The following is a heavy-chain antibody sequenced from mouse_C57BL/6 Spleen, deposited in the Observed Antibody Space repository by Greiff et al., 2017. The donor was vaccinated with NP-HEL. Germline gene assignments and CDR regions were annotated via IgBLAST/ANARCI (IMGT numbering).Heavy chain of an antibody. D-gene: IGHD2-1*01. J-gene: IGHJ2*01. V-gene: IGHV1-52*01. Sequence: QVHVKQPGAELVRPGSSVKLSCKASGYTFTSYWMHWVKQRPIQGLEWIGNIDPSDSETHYNQKFKDKATLTVDKSSSTAYMQLSSLTSEDSAVYYCARRNVYYGNVFDYWGQGTTLTVSS. CDR2: IDPSDSET. CDR3: ARRNVYYGNVFDY. CDR1: GYTFTSYW.